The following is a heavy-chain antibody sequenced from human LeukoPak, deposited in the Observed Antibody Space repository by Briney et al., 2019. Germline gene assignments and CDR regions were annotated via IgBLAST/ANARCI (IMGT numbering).Heavy chain of an antibody. Sequence: GGSLRLSYAASGFAVSTKYMTWVRQAPGKGLECVSLMYSDANTYYAGSVKGRFTISRDNSRNTLYLQMNSLRAEDTAVYYCATSGGVYSRDAFDVWGQGAMVTVSS. CDR2: MYSDANT. D-gene: IGHD5/OR15-5a*01. V-gene: IGHV3-66*01. CDR1: GFAVSTKY. CDR3: ATSGGVYSRDAFDV. J-gene: IGHJ3*01.